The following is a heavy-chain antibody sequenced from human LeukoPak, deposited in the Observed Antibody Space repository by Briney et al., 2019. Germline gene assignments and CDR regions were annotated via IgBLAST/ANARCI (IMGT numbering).Heavy chain of an antibody. CDR1: GFTFRSYG. D-gene: IGHD3-10*01. J-gene: IGHJ4*02. CDR2: IWYDGSNK. Sequence: PGRSLRLSCAASGFTFRSYGMQWVRQAPGKGLGCVAIIWYDGSNKYYSDSVKGRFTISRDNSKNTLYLQMNSLRAEDTAVYYCARVAGHDIRGLITYYFDDWGQGTLVTVSS. CDR3: ARVAGHDIRGLITYYFDD. V-gene: IGHV3-33*01.